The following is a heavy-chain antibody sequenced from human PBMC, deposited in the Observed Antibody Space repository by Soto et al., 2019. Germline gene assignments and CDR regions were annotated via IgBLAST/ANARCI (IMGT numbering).Heavy chain of an antibody. D-gene: IGHD4-17*01. Sequence: ASVKVSCKASGYTFTGYYMHWVRQAPGQGLEWMGWINPNSGGTNYAQKFQGRATMTRDTSISTAYMELSRLRSDDTAVYYCARNDYGDLGGMDVWGQGTTVTVSS. CDR1: GYTFTGYY. J-gene: IGHJ6*02. V-gene: IGHV1-2*02. CDR3: ARNDYGDLGGMDV. CDR2: INPNSGGT.